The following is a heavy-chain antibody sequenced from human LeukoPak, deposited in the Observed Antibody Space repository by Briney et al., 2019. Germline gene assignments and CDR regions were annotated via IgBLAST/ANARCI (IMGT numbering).Heavy chain of an antibody. CDR2: ISSSSSYI. CDR3: ASGIAVADAFDI. CDR1: GFTFSSYS. D-gene: IGHD6-19*01. Sequence: PGGSLRLSCAASGFTFSSYSMNWVRQAPGKGLEWVSSISSSSSYIYYADSVKGRFTIPRDNAKNSLYLQMNSLRAEDTAVYYCASGIAVADAFDIWGQGTMVTVSS. J-gene: IGHJ3*02. V-gene: IGHV3-21*01.